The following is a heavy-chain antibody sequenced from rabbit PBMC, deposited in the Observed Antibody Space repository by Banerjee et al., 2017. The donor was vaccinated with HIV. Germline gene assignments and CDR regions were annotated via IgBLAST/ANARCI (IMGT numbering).Heavy chain of an antibody. J-gene: IGHJ6*01. CDR3: ARDTGTSFSSYGMDL. CDR1: GFSFSDRDV. Sequence: QEQLEESGGGLVKPEGSLTLTCKASGFSFSDRDVMCWVRQAPGKGLEWIACIYAGISTNTYYASWAKGRFTISKTSSTTVTLQMTSLTAADTATYFCARDTGTSFSSYGMDLWGPGTLVTVS. CDR2: IYAGISTNT. D-gene: IGHD8-1*01. V-gene: IGHV1S45*01.